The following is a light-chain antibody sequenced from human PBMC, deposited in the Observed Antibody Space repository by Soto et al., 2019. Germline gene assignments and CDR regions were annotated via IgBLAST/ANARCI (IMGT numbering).Light chain of an antibody. CDR3: QESYTTPAVS. V-gene: IGKV1-39*01. CDR2: ATS. Sequence: DIQMTQSPSSLSASLGYRVTITCRASQNIDNYLNWYQQKPGKAPKLLIYATSTLQSGVPSRFSGSGSGTEFTITISSLQAEDFANYFCQESYTTPAVSFGGGTTVDIK. CDR1: QNIDNY. J-gene: IGKJ4*01.